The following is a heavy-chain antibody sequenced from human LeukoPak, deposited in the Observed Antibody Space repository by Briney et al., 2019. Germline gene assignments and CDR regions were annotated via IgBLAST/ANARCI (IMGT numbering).Heavy chain of an antibody. D-gene: IGHD5-18*01. CDR3: ARERRRGYSYGRYYYYGMDV. V-gene: IGHV1-8*01. Sequence: WAAVRVSSTASGYTFTSYDINRVRHAPAQGRERVGWINPNIGNTGYAQKFQGRVTMTRNTSISTGYMELSSLRSEDTAVYYCARERRRGYSYGRYYYYGMDVWGQGTTVTVSS. J-gene: IGHJ6*02. CDR1: GYTFTSYD. CDR2: INPNIGNT.